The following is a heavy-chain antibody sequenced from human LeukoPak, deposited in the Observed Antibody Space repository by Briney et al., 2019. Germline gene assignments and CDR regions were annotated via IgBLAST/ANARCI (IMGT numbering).Heavy chain of an antibody. Sequence: SCKASGYSFGDYVMSWLRQAPGQGLEWIGFISGGTTEYGASVKGRFTISRDDSTSIAYLQMNSLTTEDTAVYYCSRGSGWLSVYWGQGTLVTVSS. CDR1: GYSFGDYV. CDR3: SRGSGWLSVY. V-gene: IGHV3-49*03. J-gene: IGHJ4*02. CDR2: ISGGTT. D-gene: IGHD6-19*01.